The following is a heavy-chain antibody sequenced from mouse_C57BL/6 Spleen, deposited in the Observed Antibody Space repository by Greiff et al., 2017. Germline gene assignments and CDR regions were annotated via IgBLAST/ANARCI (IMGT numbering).Heavy chain of an antibody. Sequence: EVKLQESGPELVKPGASVKISCKASGYSFTGYYMNWVKQSPEKSLEWIGEINPSTGGTTYNQKFKAKATLTVDKSSSTAYMQLKSLTSEDSAVYYCASIYDGSSWFAYWGQGTLVTVSA. D-gene: IGHD2-3*01. J-gene: IGHJ3*01. CDR2: INPSTGGT. CDR3: ASIYDGSSWFAY. CDR1: GYSFTGYY. V-gene: IGHV1-42*01.